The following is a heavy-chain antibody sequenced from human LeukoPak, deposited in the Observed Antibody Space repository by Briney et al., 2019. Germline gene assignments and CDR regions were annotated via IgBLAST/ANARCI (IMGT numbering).Heavy chain of an antibody. Sequence: GGSLRLSCAASGFTFSRSWMAWVRQAPGKGLEWVASIKVDGSEEYYVDSVKGRFTISRDNAKNSLYLQLNSLRVEDTAVYYCARSGSKNSSSWYDAFDIWGQGTMVTVSS. CDR1: GFTFSRSW. V-gene: IGHV3-7*01. D-gene: IGHD6-13*01. CDR3: ARSGSKNSSSWYDAFDI. CDR2: IKVDGSEE. J-gene: IGHJ3*02.